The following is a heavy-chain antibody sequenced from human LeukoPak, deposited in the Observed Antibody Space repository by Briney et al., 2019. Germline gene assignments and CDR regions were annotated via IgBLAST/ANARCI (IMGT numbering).Heavy chain of an antibody. D-gene: IGHD2-2*01. CDR1: GFTFSSYA. CDR2: ISGSGGST. Sequence: GGSLRLSCAASGFTFSSYAMSWVRQAPGKGLEWVSAISGSGGSTYYADSVKGRFTISRDNSKNTLYLQMNSLRAEDTAVYYCAKRTIEIVVVPAALDYWGQGTLVTVSS. V-gene: IGHV3-23*01. CDR3: AKRTIEIVVVPAALDY. J-gene: IGHJ4*02.